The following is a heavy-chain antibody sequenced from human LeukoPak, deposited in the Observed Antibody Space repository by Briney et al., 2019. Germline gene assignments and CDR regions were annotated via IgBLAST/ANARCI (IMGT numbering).Heavy chain of an antibody. V-gene: IGHV3-72*01. CDR3: VRGGTYYDSSGHFDY. D-gene: IGHD3-22*01. CDR2: GRSKANSYST. J-gene: IGHJ4*02. Sequence: GGSLRLSCAASGFTFSDHYMDWVRQAPGEGLEWVGRGRSKANSYSTEYAASVKGRFTISRDESENSLNLQMNCLKTEDTAVYYCVRGGTYYDSSGHFDYWGQGTLVTVSS. CDR1: GFTFSDHY.